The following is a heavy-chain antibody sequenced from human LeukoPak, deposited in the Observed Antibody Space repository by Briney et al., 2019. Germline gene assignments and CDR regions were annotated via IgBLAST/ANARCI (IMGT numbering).Heavy chain of an antibody. CDR2: INHSGST. CDR1: GFTFSSYW. D-gene: IGHD3-10*01. J-gene: IGHJ4*02. CDR3: ARRATMVRGLIITILAFDY. V-gene: IGHV4-34*01. Sequence: PGGSLRLSCAVSGFTFSSYWMSWVRQAPGKGLEWIGEINHSGSTNYNPSLKSRVTLSVDTSKNQFSLKLSSVTAADTAVYYCARRATMVRGLIITILAFDYWGQGTLVTVSS.